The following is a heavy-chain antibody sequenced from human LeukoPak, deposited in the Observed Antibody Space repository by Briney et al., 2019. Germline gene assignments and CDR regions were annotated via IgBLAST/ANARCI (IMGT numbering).Heavy chain of an antibody. CDR2: ISGSGGST. CDR1: GFTFSSYA. CDR3: ARAEDIMVRGGGADAFDI. D-gene: IGHD3-10*01. V-gene: IGHV3-23*01. Sequence: PGGSLGLSCAASGFTFSSYAMSWVRQAPGKGLEWVSAISGSGGSTYYADSVKGRFTISRDNAKNSLYLQMNSLGAEDTAVYYCARAEDIMVRGGGADAFDIWGQGTMVTVSS. J-gene: IGHJ3*02.